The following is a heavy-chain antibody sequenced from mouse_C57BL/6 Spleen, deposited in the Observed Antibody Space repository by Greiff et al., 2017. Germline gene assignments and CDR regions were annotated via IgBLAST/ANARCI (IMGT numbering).Heavy chain of an antibody. V-gene: IGHV1-52*01. J-gene: IGHJ3*01. D-gene: IGHD2-5*01. CDR1: GYTFTSYW. CDR2: IDPSDSET. CDR3: ARSNYGWFAY. Sequence: QVQLQQPGAELVRPGSSVKLSCKASGYTFTSYWMHWVKQRPIQGLEWIGNIDPSDSETHYNQKFKDKATLTVDKSSSTAYMQLSSLTSEDSAGYYCARSNYGWFAYWGQGTLVTVSA.